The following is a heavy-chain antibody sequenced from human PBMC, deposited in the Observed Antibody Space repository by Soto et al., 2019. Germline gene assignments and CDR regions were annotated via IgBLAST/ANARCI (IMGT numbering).Heavy chain of an antibody. CDR1: GFTFSSYA. V-gene: IGHV3-30-3*01. CDR3: ARVRAVVNYYYYGMDV. D-gene: IGHD2-15*01. CDR2: ISYDGSNK. J-gene: IGHJ6*02. Sequence: GGSLRLSCAASGFTFSSYAMHWVRQAPGKGLEWVAVISYDGSNKYYADSVKGRFTISRDNSKNTLYLQMNSLRAEDTAVYYCARVRAVVNYYYYGMDVWGQGTTVTVSS.